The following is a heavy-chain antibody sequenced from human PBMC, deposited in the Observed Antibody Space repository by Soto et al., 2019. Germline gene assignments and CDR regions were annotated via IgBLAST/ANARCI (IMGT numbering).Heavy chain of an antibody. CDR2: ISYDGHHE. V-gene: IGHV3-30*04. J-gene: IGHJ6*02. CDR3: AKDRAGLAGRRRSYVYYGMAA. Sequence: QVQLEESGGGVVQPGTSLRLSCAASGFTFNAYSMHWVRQAPGKGLEWVAVISYDGHHEYYVDSVKGRFTISRDNPKKEVFLQRNSLTVEDTAVYVCAKDRAGLAGRRRSYVYYGMAAGGQGTTVIVS. D-gene: IGHD6-13*01. CDR1: GFTFNAYS.